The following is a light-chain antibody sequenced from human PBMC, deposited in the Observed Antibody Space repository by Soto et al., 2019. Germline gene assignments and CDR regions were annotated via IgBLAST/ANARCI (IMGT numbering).Light chain of an antibody. Sequence: QSALTQPPSASGTPGQRVTISCSGSSSNIGSNYVYWYQQLPGTAPKLLIYSNNQRPSGVPDRFSGSKSGTSASLAISGLRSEDAADYYCAAWDDSLGGYVFGTGTKLTV. CDR3: AAWDDSLGGYV. CDR2: SNN. J-gene: IGLJ1*01. V-gene: IGLV1-47*02. CDR1: SSNIGSNY.